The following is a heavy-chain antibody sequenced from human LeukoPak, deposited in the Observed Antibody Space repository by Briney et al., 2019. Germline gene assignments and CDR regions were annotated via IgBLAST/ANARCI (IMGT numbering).Heavy chain of an antibody. CDR3: ARNPPRPYYDFWSGYYEPTPGDY. Sequence: GGSLRLSCAASGFTFSSYAMSWVRQAPGKGLEWVSAISGSGGSTYYADSVKGRFTISRDNPKNTLYLQMNSLRAEDTAVYYCARNPPRPYYDFWSGYYEPTPGDYWGQGTLVTVSS. CDR1: GFTFSSYA. J-gene: IGHJ4*02. D-gene: IGHD3-3*01. V-gene: IGHV3-23*01. CDR2: ISGSGGST.